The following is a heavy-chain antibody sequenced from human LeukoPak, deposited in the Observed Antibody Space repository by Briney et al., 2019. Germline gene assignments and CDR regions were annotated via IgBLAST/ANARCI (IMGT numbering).Heavy chain of an antibody. CDR2: IHTNTGNP. CDR3: ARKNNFDAFDI. V-gene: IGHV7-4-1*02. J-gene: IGHJ3*02. CDR1: GYTFSNYA. Sequence: ASVTVSCKASGYTFSNYAMNWVRQAPGQGLEWMGWIHTNTGNPTYGQGFTGRFVFSLDTSVSTAYLQISDIKAEDNAVYYCARKNNFDAFDIWGQGTMVTVSS. D-gene: IGHD2/OR15-2a*01.